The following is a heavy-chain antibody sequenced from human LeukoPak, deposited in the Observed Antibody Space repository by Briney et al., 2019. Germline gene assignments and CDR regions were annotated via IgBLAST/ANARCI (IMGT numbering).Heavy chain of an antibody. CDR1: GYTFTSYA. Sequence: ASVKVSCKASGYTFTSYAMNWVRQATGQGLEWMGWMNPNSGNTGYAQKFQGRVTITRNTSISTAYMELSSLRSEDTAVYYCARVGYSYGKGTDYWGQGTLVTVSS. V-gene: IGHV1-8*03. D-gene: IGHD5-18*01. J-gene: IGHJ4*02. CDR2: MNPNSGNT. CDR3: ARVGYSYGKGTDY.